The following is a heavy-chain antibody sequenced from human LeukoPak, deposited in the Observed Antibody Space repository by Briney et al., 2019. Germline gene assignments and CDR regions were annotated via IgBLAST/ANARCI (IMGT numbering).Heavy chain of an antibody. D-gene: IGHD3-10*01. CDR3: ARGYYYGSGSKTLFDY. Sequence: GGSLRLSCAASGFTFSSYDMHWVRQATGKGLEWVSAIGTAGDTYYPGSVKGRFTISRENAKNSLYLQMNSLRAGDTAVYYCARGYYYGSGSKTLFDYWGQGTLVTVSS. J-gene: IGHJ4*02. CDR2: IGTAGDT. V-gene: IGHV3-13*01. CDR1: GFTFSSYD.